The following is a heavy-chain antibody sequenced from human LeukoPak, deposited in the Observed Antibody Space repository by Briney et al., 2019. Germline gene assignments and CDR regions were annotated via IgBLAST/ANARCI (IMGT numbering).Heavy chain of an antibody. CDR3: ARAVDTAMVSFFDY. V-gene: IGHV3-23*01. D-gene: IGHD5-18*01. J-gene: IGHJ4*02. CDR1: GFTFSSYG. Sequence: GGSLRLPCAASGFTFSSYGMSWVRQAPGKGLEWVSAISGSGGSTYYADSVKGRFTISRDNSKNTLYLQMNSLRAEDTAVYYCARAVDTAMVSFFDYWGQGTLVTVSS. CDR2: ISGSGGST.